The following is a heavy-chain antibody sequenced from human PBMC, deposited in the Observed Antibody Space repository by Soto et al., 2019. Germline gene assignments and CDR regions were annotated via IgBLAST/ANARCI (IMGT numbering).Heavy chain of an antibody. J-gene: IGHJ4*02. CDR1: GGSISSSSYY. D-gene: IGHD6-6*01. V-gene: IGHV4-39*01. CDR3: ARQALGYSSSWTLDY. CDR2: IYYSGST. Sequence: SETLSLTCTVSGGSISSSSYYWGWIRQPPGKGLEWIGSIYYSGSTYYNPSLKSRVTISVDTSKNQFSLKLSSVTAADTAVYYCARQALGYSSSWTLDYWGQGTLVTVSS.